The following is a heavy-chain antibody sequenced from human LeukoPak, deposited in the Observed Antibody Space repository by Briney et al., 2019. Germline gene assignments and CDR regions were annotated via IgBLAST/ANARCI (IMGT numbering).Heavy chain of an antibody. Sequence: GGSLRLSCAGSGFIFTNAWMYWVRQAPGMGLEWVGRIKSKVDGETADYAAPVKGKFIISRDDSRSTVYLQMSSLEPEDTAVYYCATGGYAFDIWGQGTMVTVSS. D-gene: IGHD3-16*01. J-gene: IGHJ3*02. V-gene: IGHV3-15*01. CDR2: IKSKVDGETA. CDR1: GFIFTNAW. CDR3: ATGGYAFDI.